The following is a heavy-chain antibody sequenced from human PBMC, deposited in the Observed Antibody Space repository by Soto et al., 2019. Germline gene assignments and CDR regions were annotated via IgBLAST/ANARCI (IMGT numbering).Heavy chain of an antibody. V-gene: IGHV1-18*01. CDR1: GYTFTSYG. Sequence: GASVKVSCKASGYTFTSYGISWVRQAPGQGLEWMGWISAYNGNTNYAQKLQGRVTMTTDTSTSTAYMELRSLRSDDTAVYYCARAGCSSTSCYTKGTYYYYYYGMDVWGQGTTLTVSS. CDR3: ARAGCSSTSCYTKGTYYYYYYGMDV. CDR2: ISAYNGNT. D-gene: IGHD2-2*02. J-gene: IGHJ6*02.